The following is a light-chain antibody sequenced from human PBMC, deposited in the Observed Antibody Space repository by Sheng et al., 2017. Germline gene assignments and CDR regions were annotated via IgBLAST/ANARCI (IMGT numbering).Light chain of an antibody. Sequence: QSALTQPRSVSGSPGQSVTISCAGTGTDIGNHDFVSWYQQHPGEAPKLLIYDVRKRPSGVPDRFSGSKSANTASLTISGLQTDDEADYFCCSHAGSYTFVLFGGGTKLTVL. CDR3: CSHAGSYTFVL. V-gene: IGLV2-11*01. CDR1: GTDIGNHDF. CDR2: DVR. J-gene: IGLJ2*01.